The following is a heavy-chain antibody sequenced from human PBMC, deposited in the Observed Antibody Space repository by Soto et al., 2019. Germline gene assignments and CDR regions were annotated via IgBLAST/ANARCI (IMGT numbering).Heavy chain of an antibody. CDR2: LNHSGST. J-gene: IGHJ6*03. V-gene: IGHV4-34*01. Sequence: SETLSLTCAVYGGSFSGYYWSWIRQPPGKGLEWIGELNHSGSTNYNPSLKSRVTISVDTSKNQFSLKLSSVTAADTAVYYCTRTYYYYYYMDVWGKGTTVTVSS. CDR3: TRTYYYYYYMDV. CDR1: GGSFSGYY.